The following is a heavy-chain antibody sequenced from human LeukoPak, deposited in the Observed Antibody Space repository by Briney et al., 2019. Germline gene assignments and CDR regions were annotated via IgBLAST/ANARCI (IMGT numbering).Heavy chain of an antibody. CDR2: FSGSGGNT. J-gene: IGHJ4*02. Sequence: PGGSLSLSCAASGFSFISFAMSWVRQAPGKGLDWVSAFSGSGGNTYYADPVRGRFTFSRDDSKNTLYLQMNSLRAEDTAVYYCAKGIRSGWYYFDYWGQGTLVAVSS. CDR1: GFSFISFA. V-gene: IGHV3-23*01. CDR3: AKGIRSGWYYFDY. D-gene: IGHD6-13*01.